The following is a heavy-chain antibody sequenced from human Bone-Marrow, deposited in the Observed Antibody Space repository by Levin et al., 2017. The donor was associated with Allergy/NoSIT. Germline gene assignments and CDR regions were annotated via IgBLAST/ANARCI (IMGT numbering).Heavy chain of an antibody. CDR2: IYYSGTT. J-gene: IGHJ1*01. D-gene: IGHD3-22*01. CDR3: AKGYYDTSHSANPFNY. V-gene: IGHV4-59*03. Sequence: SETLSLTCTVSGGSISNYYWSWIRQPPGKRLEWIGYIYYSGTTSYNPSLESRVTISVDTSKNQFSLKLSSVTAADTAVYYCAKGYYDTSHSANPFNYWGQGILVTVSS. CDR1: GGSISNYY.